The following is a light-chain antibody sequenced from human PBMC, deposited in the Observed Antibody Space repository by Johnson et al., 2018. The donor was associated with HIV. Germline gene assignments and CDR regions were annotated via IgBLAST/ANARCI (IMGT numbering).Light chain of an antibody. V-gene: IGLV1-51*01. CDR2: DNN. Sequence: QSVLTQPPSVSAAPGQKVTISCSGSSSNIGNNYVSWYQQLPGRAPKLLIYDNNKRPSGIPDRFSGSKSGTSATLGITGLQTGDEAEYYCGTWDSSLSANVFGTGTRVTVL. J-gene: IGLJ1*01. CDR1: SSNIGNNY. CDR3: GTWDSSLSANV.